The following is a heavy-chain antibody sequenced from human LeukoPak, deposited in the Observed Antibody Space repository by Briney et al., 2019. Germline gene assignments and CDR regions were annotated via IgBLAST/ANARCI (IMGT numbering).Heavy chain of an antibody. Sequence: GVLRLSCAASGCTVSSNYMSWVRQAPGKGLEWVSVIYSGGSTYYADSVKGRFTISRDNSKNTLYLQMNSLRAEDTAVYYCARDSRGYSYVFDYWGQGTLVTVSS. D-gene: IGHD5-18*01. CDR3: ARDSRGYSYVFDY. CDR2: IYSGGST. CDR1: GCTVSSNY. J-gene: IGHJ4*02. V-gene: IGHV3-53*01.